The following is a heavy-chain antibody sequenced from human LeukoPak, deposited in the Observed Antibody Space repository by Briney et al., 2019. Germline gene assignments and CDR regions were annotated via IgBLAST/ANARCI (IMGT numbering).Heavy chain of an antibody. D-gene: IGHD1-14*01. V-gene: IGHV4-30-4*08. Sequence: SETLSLTCAVSGGSISSGDYYWSWIRQPPGKGLEWIGCIYYSGSAYYNPSLKSRVAISVDTSKNQFSLMLSSVTAADTAVYYCVRDLHHGIYYYFYMDVWGKGTTVTVSS. CDR3: VRDLHHGIYYYFYMDV. CDR1: GGSISSGDYY. J-gene: IGHJ6*03. CDR2: IYYSGSA.